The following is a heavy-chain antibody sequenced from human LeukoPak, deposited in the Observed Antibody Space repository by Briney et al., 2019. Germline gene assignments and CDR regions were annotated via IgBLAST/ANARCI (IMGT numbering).Heavy chain of an antibody. Sequence: GASVKVSCNASGYTFTSYAMHWVRQAPGQRLEWMGWINAGNGNTKYSQKFQGRVTITRDTSASTAYMELSSLRSEDTAVYYCARAWGSYRYVFDYWGQGTLVTVSS. CDR2: INAGNGNT. CDR1: GYTFTSYA. CDR3: ARAWGSYRYVFDY. D-gene: IGHD3-16*02. V-gene: IGHV1-3*01. J-gene: IGHJ4*02.